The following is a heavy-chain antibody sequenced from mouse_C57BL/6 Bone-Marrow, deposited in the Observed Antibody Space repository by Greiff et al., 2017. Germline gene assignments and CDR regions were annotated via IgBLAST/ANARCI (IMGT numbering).Heavy chain of an antibody. V-gene: IGHV14-4*01. CDR1: GFNIKDDY. D-gene: IGHD1-1*01. CDR2: IDPENGDT. CDR3: TLTRGIDY. J-gene: IGHJ2*01. Sequence: VQLQQSGAELVRPGASVKLSCTASGFNIKDDYMHWVKQRPEQGLEWIGWIDPENGDTEYASKFQGKATITAYTSSNTAYLQLSSLTSEDTAVYYCTLTRGIDYWGQGTTLTVSS.